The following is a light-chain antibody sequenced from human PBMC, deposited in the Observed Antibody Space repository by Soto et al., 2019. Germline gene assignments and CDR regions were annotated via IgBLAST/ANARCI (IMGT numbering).Light chain of an antibody. CDR1: QDISNY. V-gene: IGKV1-39*01. J-gene: IGKJ5*01. Sequence: IQSSLSPSSLSASVGDRVTMACQASQDISNYLHWYQQKPGKAPKLLIFAASSLQSGVPSRFSGSGSGTNFTLTISRLQPEDFAAYYCQQSYSAPITFGQGTRLEIK. CDR3: QQSYSAPIT. CDR2: AAS.